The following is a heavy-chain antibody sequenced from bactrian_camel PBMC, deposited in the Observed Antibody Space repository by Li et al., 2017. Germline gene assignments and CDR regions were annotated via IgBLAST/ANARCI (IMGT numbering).Heavy chain of an antibody. CDR3: AADPRKACLFEGSWFRAREYNH. D-gene: IGHD2*01. CDR2: IDTGDGST. CDR1: GYTFNTYS. Sequence: HVQLVESGGGSVQAGGSLSLSCAASGYTFNTYSWFRQAPGQEREGVAAIDTGDGSTYYLNSVEGRFTVSRDNTKNTLYLQMDILNSEDTAKYYCAADPRKACLFEGSWFRAREYNHWGQGTQVTVS. J-gene: IGHJ4*01. V-gene: IGHV3S1*01.